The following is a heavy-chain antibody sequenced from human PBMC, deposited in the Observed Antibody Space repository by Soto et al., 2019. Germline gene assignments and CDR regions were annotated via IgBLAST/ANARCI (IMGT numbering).Heavy chain of an antibody. J-gene: IGHJ4*02. D-gene: IGHD2-2*01. CDR3: ARGDAETSYFDY. CDR2: IYYSRST. V-gene: IGHV4-59*01. Sequence: QHPGKGLEWIGYIYYSRSTNYNPSLKSRVTISVDTSKNQFSLKLSSVTAADTAVYYCARGDAETSYFDYWGQGTLVTVSS.